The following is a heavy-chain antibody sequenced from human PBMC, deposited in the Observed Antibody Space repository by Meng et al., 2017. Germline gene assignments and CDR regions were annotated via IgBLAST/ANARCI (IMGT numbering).Heavy chain of an antibody. J-gene: IGHJ4*02. CDR1: GCTLSSDG. CDR3: ATRGNPYLNC. Sequence: HGQLVQSGAEGKEPGASVMVSCEASGCTLSSDGFSWVRQAPGQGLEWLGWINTYNGKTDYAQKFQGRITMTTDTFTSTAYMELRNLRSDDTAVYYCATRGNPYLNCWGQGTLVTVSS. V-gene: IGHV1-18*01. CDR2: INTYNGKT.